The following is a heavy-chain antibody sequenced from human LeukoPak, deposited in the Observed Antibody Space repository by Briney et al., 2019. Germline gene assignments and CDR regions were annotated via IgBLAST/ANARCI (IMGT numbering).Heavy chain of an antibody. V-gene: IGHV4-4*07. CDR1: GDSITNYY. D-gene: IGHD5-24*01. CDR3: AGDGGDGYNF. CDR2: IYISGIT. J-gene: IGHJ4*02. Sequence: SETLSLTCSVSGDSITNYYWNWIRQPAGKGLEWIGRIYISGITNYNPSLKSRVTISVDTSKNQFSLKLSSVTAADTAVYYCAGDGGDGYNFWGQGTLVTVSS.